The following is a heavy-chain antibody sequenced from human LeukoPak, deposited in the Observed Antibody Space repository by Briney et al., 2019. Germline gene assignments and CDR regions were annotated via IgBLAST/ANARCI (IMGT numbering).Heavy chain of an antibody. V-gene: IGHV1-2*02. CDR2: INPNSGGT. Sequence: ASVKVSCKASGYTFTGYYMHWVRQAPGQGLEWMGWINPNSGGTNYAQKFQGRVTMTRDTSISTAYMELSRLRSDDTPVYYCARGGFGDFWSGYYYWGQGTLVTVSS. CDR3: ARGGFGDFWSGYYY. D-gene: IGHD3-3*01. J-gene: IGHJ4*02. CDR1: GYTFTGYY.